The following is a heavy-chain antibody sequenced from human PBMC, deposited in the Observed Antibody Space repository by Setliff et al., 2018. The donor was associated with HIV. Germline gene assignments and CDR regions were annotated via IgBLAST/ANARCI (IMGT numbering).Heavy chain of an antibody. D-gene: IGHD2-21*02. CDR1: GGSISSYY. CDR3: ARLSGDYYYFDY. V-gene: IGHV4-4*09. CDR2: TYTSGST. J-gene: IGHJ4*02. Sequence: SETLSLTCTVSGGSISSYYWSWIRQPPGKGLEWIGYTYTSGSTNYNPSLKSRVTISLDTSKNQFSLKLTSVTAADTAVYYCARLSGDYYYFDYWGQVTLVTVSS.